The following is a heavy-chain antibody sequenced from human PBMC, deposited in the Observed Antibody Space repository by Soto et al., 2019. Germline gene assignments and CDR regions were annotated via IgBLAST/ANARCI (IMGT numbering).Heavy chain of an antibody. V-gene: IGHV3-33*01. Sequence: PGGSLRLSCAASGFTFSSYGMHWVRQAPGKGLEWVAVIWYDGSNKYYADSVKGRFTISRDNSKNTLYLQMNSLRAEDTAVYYCARDPKRSSSPRWYYFDYWGQGTLVTVSS. D-gene: IGHD6-6*01. CDR1: GFTFSSYG. CDR2: IWYDGSNK. J-gene: IGHJ4*02. CDR3: ARDPKRSSSPRWYYFDY.